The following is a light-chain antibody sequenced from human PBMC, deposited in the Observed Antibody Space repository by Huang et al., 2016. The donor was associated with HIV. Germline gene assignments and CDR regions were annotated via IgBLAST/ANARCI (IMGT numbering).Light chain of an antibody. CDR3: QQYNNWPYT. CDR2: GAS. Sequence: EIVMTQSPATLSVFPGEIATLSCRASQSVSSNLAWYQQKPGQGPRPLIYGASTRATGIPARFSGSGSGTEFTLTISSLQSEDFAVYYCQQYNNWPYTFGQGTKLEIK. J-gene: IGKJ2*01. CDR1: QSVSSN. V-gene: IGKV3-15*01.